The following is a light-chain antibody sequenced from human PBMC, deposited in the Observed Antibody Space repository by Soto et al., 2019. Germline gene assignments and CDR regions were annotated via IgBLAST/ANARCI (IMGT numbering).Light chain of an antibody. Sequence: EIVMTQSPATLSVSPGERATLSCRASRTINRKLAWYQQKPGQAPRLLISGASTRATGIPARFSGSGSGTEFTRTIRSLQSEDFADYYCQQYYDSPPLIFGGGTQVEIK. CDR3: QQYYDSPPLI. J-gene: IGKJ4*01. CDR2: GAS. CDR1: RTINRK. V-gene: IGKV3-15*01.